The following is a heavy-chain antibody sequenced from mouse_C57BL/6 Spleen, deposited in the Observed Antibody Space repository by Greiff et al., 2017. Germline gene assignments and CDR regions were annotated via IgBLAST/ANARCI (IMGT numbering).Heavy chain of an antibody. D-gene: IGHD1-1*01. CDR1: GYTFPSYW. Sequence: QVQLQQPGAELVMPGASVKLSCKASGYTFPSYWMHWVKQRPGQGLEWIGEIDPSDSYTNYNQKFKGKSTLTVGKSSSTAYMQLSNLTSEDSAVYYCARRYGSSYNDYWGQGTTLTVSS. J-gene: IGHJ2*01. CDR3: ARRYGSSYNDY. V-gene: IGHV1-69*01. CDR2: IDPSDSYT.